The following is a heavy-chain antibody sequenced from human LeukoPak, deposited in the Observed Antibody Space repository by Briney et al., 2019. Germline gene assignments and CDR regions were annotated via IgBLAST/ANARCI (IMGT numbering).Heavy chain of an antibody. Sequence: GGSLRLSCAASGFTFDDYAMNWVRQAPGKGLEWVSSISSSSSYIYYADSVKGRFTISRDNAKNSLYLQMNSLRAEDTAVYYCARNKKGDRYTYGHDYWGQGTLVTVSS. CDR1: GFTFDDYA. V-gene: IGHV3-21*01. CDR3: ARNKKGDRYTYGHDY. CDR2: ISSSSSYI. D-gene: IGHD5-18*01. J-gene: IGHJ4*02.